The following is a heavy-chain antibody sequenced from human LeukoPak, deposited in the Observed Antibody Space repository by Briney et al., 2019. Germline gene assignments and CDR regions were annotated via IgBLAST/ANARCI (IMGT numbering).Heavy chain of an antibody. CDR1: DYSITSGYY. Sequence: SETLSLTCTVSDYSITSGYYWAWIRQPPGKGPEWIGSVFRSGSTSYNPSLRSRVSISVDTVNNHFSLNLTSVTAADTAMYYCARGHGSGWYYDWFDPWGQGNLVTVSS. CDR3: ARGHGSGWYYDWFDP. V-gene: IGHV4-38-2*02. J-gene: IGHJ5*02. CDR2: VFRSGST. D-gene: IGHD6-19*01.